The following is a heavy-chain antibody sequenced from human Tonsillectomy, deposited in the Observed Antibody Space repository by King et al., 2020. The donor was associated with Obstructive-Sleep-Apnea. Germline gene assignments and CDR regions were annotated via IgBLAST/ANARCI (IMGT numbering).Heavy chain of an antibody. CDR2: IYYSGST. D-gene: IGHD3-10*01. CDR1: GGSISSSSYY. V-gene: IGHV4-39*07. J-gene: IGHJ6*02. Sequence: QLQESGPGLVKPSETLSLTCTVSGGSISSSSYYWGWIRQPPGKGLEWIGSIYYSGSTYYNPSLKSRVTISVDTSKNQFSLKLSSVTAADTAVYYCARVGSWGVKGNYGMDVWGQGTTVTVSS. CDR3: ARVGSWGVKGNYGMDV.